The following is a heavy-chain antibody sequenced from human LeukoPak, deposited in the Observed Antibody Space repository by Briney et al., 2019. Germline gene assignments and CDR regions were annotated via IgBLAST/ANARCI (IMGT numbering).Heavy chain of an antibody. D-gene: IGHD1-14*01. Sequence: GGSLRLSCAASGFTFSSYWISWVRQAPGTGLEWVANIKQDGSEKYYVDSVKGRFTISRDNAKNSLYLQMNSLRVEDTAAYYCARKTGDCWGQGTLVIVSS. CDR1: GFTFSSYW. J-gene: IGHJ4*02. CDR3: ARKTGDC. CDR2: IKQDGSEK. V-gene: IGHV3-7*01.